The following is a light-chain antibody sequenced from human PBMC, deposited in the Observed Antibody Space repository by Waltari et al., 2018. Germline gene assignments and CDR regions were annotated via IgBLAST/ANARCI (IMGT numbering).Light chain of an antibody. CDR3: QVRTSWLWT. J-gene: IGKJ1*01. CDR2: NAS. Sequence: EIVVTQSPATLSLSPGERVTLSCRASQIVTNNFAWFQQRPGQAPRLLIYNASTSATDIPARFSGSGSGTEFTRTIHSLQSEDLAIYYCQVRTSWLWTFGQGTKV. CDR1: QIVTNN. V-gene: IGKV3-15*01.